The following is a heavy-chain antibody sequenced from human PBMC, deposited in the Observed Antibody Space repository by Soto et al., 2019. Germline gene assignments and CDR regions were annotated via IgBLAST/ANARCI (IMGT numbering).Heavy chain of an antibody. CDR1: GDSISSYY. J-gene: IGHJ5*02. D-gene: IGHD5-12*01. CDR3: ARGVATIGP. Sequence: SETLSLTCTVSGDSISSYYWSWIRQPPGKGLEWIGYIYYSGSTNYNPSLKSRVTISVDAPKNQFSLKLTSVTAADTAVYYCARGVATIGPWGQGTLVTVSS. V-gene: IGHV4-59*01. CDR2: IYYSGST.